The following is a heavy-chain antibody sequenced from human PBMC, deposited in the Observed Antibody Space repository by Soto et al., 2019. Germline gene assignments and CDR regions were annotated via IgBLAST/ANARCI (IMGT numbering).Heavy chain of an antibody. CDR1: GGSISSGDYY. Sequence: LSLTCTVSGGSISSGDYYWSWIRQPPGKGLEWIGYIYYSGSTYYNPSLKSRVTISVDTSKNQFSLKLSSVTAADTAVYYCAREVVPAADHYFDYWGQGTLVTVSS. J-gene: IGHJ4*02. CDR2: IYYSGST. D-gene: IGHD2-2*01. V-gene: IGHV4-30-4*01. CDR3: AREVVPAADHYFDY.